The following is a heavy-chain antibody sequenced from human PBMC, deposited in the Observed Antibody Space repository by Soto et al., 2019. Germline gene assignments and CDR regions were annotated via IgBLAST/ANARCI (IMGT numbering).Heavy chain of an antibody. V-gene: IGHV4-34*01. CDR2: INHSEST. D-gene: IGHD3-3*01. CDR1: DGSFSGYY. Sequence: PSETLSLTCAVYDGSFSGYYWSWIRQPPGKGLEWIGEINHSESTIYNPALKSRVTVSVDTSNNQFSLKLSSVTAADTAVYYCARGRIPIFGVVPDYFDYWGQGTLVTVSS. CDR3: ARGRIPIFGVVPDYFDY. J-gene: IGHJ4*02.